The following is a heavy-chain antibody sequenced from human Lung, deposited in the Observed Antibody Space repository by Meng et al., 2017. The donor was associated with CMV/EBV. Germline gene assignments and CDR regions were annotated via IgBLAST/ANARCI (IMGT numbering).Heavy chain of an antibody. CDR1: GFXLSTSGVG. D-gene: IGHD1-1*01. Sequence: SGXXLVXPTQTLTLTCTFSGFXLSTSGVGVGWILQPPGKALARLALIYWNDDKRYSPSLKSRLTITKDTSTNQMVLTMTNMETVDTATYYCAQSGLERPAVRYWDFDLXGRGXLVTVSS. V-gene: IGHV2-5*01. CDR3: AQSGLERPAVRYWDFDL. CDR2: IYWNDDK. J-gene: IGHJ2*01.